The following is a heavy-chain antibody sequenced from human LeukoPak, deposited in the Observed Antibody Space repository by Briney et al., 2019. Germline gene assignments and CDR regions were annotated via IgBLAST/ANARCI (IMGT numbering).Heavy chain of an antibody. Sequence: PGGSLRLSCAASGFTVSSNYMSWVRQAPGKGLERVSVIYSGGSTYYADSVKGRFTISRDNSKNTLYLQMNSLRAEDTAVYYCARVTSGWSHPFDYWGQGTLVTVSS. CDR2: IYSGGST. V-gene: IGHV3-53*01. J-gene: IGHJ4*02. CDR1: GFTVSSNY. D-gene: IGHD6-19*01. CDR3: ARVTSGWSHPFDY.